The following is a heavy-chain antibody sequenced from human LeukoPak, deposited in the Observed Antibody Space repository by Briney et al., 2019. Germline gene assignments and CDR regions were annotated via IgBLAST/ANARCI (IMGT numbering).Heavy chain of an antibody. D-gene: IGHD2-15*01. CDR1: GYTFTSYG. CDR2: ISAYNGNT. Sequence: ASVKVSCKASGYTFTSYGISWVRQAPGQGLEWMGWISAYNGNTNYAQKLQGRVTMTTDTSTSTTYMELRSLRSDDTAVYYCARVGYCSGGSCYVSDYWGQGTLVTVSS. CDR3: ARVGYCSGGSCYVSDY. V-gene: IGHV1-18*01. J-gene: IGHJ4*02.